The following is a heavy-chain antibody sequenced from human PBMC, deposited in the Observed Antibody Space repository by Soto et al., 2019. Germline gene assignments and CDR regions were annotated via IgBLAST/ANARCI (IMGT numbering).Heavy chain of an antibody. CDR3: ARTAAAGKYYYGVDV. V-gene: IGHV5-51*01. J-gene: IGHJ6*02. CDR1: GYSFTTYW. Sequence: PGESLKISCKGSGYSFTTYWINWVRQRPGKGLEWMGIIYPGDSDTRYSPSFQGQVTISADKSISTAYLQWSSLKASDTAIYYCARTAAAGKYYYGVDVWGQGTTVTVSS. D-gene: IGHD6-13*01. CDR2: IYPGDSDT.